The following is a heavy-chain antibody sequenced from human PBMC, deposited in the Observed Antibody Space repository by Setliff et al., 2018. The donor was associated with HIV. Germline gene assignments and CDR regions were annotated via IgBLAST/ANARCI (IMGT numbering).Heavy chain of an antibody. V-gene: IGHV4-39*02. CDR3: ASRWGSYYDTNGHPFDY. CDR2: MYHSGST. CDR1: GGSISSSTYY. Sequence: PSETLSLTCTVSGGSISSSTYYWGWIRQPPGKGLEWIGTMYHSGSTYYNPSLQGRVTMFFDTSEDHFSLRLSSVAAADTAVYYCASRWGSYYDTNGHPFDYWGQGTLVTVSS. D-gene: IGHD3-22*01. J-gene: IGHJ4*02.